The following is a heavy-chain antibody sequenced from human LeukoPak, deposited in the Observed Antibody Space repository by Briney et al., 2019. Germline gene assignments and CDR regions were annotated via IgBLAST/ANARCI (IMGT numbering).Heavy chain of an antibody. CDR1: GGSIRSSTDN. CDR3: ARDRNYYGSGSLFDY. CDR2: VHYSGAT. J-gene: IGHJ4*02. V-gene: IGHV4-39*07. Sequence: PSETLSLTCTVSGGSIRSSTDNWGWIRQPPGKGLEWIASVHYSGATYYNPSLKSRVTISVDTSKNHFSLKLSSVTAADTAVYYCARDRNYYGSGSLFDYWGQGTLVTVSS. D-gene: IGHD3-10*01.